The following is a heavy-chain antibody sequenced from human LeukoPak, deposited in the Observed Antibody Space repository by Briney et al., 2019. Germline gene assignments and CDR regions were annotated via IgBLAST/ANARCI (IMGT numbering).Heavy chain of an antibody. CDR2: IKQDGSEK. CDR1: GFNLCWFW. Sequence: GGSPGTPCAGPGFNLCWFWMKWVRQGPGKGLEWVANIKQDGSEKYYVDSVKGRFTISRDNAKNSLYLQMSSLRAEDTAVYYCGMAMDVWGRGTTVTVSS. D-gene: IGHD5-24*01. J-gene: IGHJ6*02. CDR3: GMAMDV. V-gene: IGHV3-7*05.